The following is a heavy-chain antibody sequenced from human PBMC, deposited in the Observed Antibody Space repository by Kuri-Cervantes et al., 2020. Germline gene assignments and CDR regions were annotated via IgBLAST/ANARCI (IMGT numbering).Heavy chain of an antibody. D-gene: IGHD6-19*01. J-gene: IGHJ4*02. Sequence: GSLRLSCAVSGYSISSGYYWGWIRQPPGKGLEWIGYIYYSGSTNYNPSLKSRVTISVDTSKNQFSLKLSSVTAADTAVYYCARAQPYSSGWYGIAGNDYWGQGTLVTVSS. V-gene: IGHV4-38-2*01. CDR1: GYSISSGYY. CDR3: ARAQPYSSGWYGIAGNDY. CDR2: IYYSGST.